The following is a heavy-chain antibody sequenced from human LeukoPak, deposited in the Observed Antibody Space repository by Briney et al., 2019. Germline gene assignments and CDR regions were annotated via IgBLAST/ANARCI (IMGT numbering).Heavy chain of an antibody. CDR1: GGTFSSSA. V-gene: IGHV1-69*04. J-gene: IGHJ6*02. CDR3: ARDQGLTSPPPYGLDV. Sequence: SVKVSCKTSGGTFSSSAITWVRQAPGQGLEWMGGTILALNITSYAQKFQGRVTITADTSTSTAYMELSSLRSEETAVYYCARDQGLTSPPPYGLDVWGQGTTVTVSS. CDR2: TILALNIT.